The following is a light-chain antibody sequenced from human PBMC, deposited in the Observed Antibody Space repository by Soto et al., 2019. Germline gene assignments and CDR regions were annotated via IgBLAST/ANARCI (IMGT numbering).Light chain of an antibody. CDR1: SSDVGGYNY. J-gene: IGLJ3*02. CDR2: EVS. CDR3: TSFTSSSTWV. V-gene: IGLV2-14*03. Sequence: QSALTQPASVSGSPGQSITISCTGTSSDVGGYNYVSWFQQLPGKAPKLKIYEVSNRPSGVSNRFSGSKSGYTASLTISELQAEDEADYYCTSFTSSSTWVFGGGTKVTVL.